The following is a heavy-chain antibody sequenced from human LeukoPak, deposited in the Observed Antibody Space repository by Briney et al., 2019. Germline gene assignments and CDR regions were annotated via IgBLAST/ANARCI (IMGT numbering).Heavy chain of an antibody. D-gene: IGHD2-8*02. V-gene: IGHV3-53*01. J-gene: IGHJ4*02. CDR2: IYTGGST. Sequence: GGSLRLSCAACGFTFSSNYMSWVRQAPGKGLEWVSVIYTGGSTYYADSVKGRFTISRDNSKNTLYLQMNSLRAEDTAVYYCARDPLSSGPSDYWGQGTLVTVSS. CDR1: GFTFSSNY. CDR3: ARDPLSSGPSDY.